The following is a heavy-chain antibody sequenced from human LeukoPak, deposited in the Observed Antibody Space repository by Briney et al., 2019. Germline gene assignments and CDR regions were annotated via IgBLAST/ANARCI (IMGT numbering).Heavy chain of an antibody. CDR1: GYTFTGYY. V-gene: IGHV1-2*02. Sequence: ASVKVSCKASGYTFTGYYMHWVRQAPGQGLEWMGWINPNSGGTNYAQKFQGRVTMTRDTSISTAYMEMSRLRYDDTAVYYCARALFIMVRGIRYYYMDVWGKGTTVTISS. J-gene: IGHJ6*03. D-gene: IGHD3-10*01. CDR2: INPNSGGT. CDR3: ARALFIMVRGIRYYYMDV.